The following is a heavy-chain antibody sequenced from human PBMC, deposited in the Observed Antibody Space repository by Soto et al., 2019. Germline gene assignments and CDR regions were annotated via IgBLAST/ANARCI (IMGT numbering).Heavy chain of an antibody. J-gene: IGHJ5*02. CDR2: IYYGGST. V-gene: IGHV4-59*08. D-gene: IGHD6-13*01. Sequence: PSETLSLTCTVSGGSISSYYWSWIRQPPGKGLEWIGYIYYGGSTNYNPSLKSRVTISVDTSKNQFSLKLSSVTAADTAVYYCARAGYSSSWYWFDPWGQGTLVTVSS. CDR3: ARAGYSSSWYWFDP. CDR1: GGSISSYY.